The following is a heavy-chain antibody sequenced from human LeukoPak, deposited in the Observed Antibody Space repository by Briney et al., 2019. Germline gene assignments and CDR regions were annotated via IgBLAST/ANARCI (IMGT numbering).Heavy chain of an antibody. CDR1: GFTFSSYW. J-gene: IGHJ3*02. V-gene: IGHV3-7*01. Sequence: GGSLRLSCAASGFTFSSYWMSWVRQAPGKGLEWVANIKQDGSEKYYVASVKGRFTISRDNAKNSRYLQMNSLRAEDTAVYYCARYYDSSGFGAFDIWGQGTMVTVSS. CDR2: IKQDGSEK. D-gene: IGHD3-22*01. CDR3: ARYYDSSGFGAFDI.